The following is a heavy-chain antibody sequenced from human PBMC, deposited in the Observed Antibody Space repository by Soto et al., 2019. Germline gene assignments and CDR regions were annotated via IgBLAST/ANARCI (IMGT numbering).Heavy chain of an antibody. CDR3: ARGVSYSGAYFDVSSAYDL. CDR1: GGTFNGYG. D-gene: IGHD3-9*01. CDR2: TVPVFDTS. J-gene: IGHJ3*01. Sequence: QVQLVQSGAVVKKPGSSVEVSCKASGGTFNGYGISWVRQAPGQGLEWMGGTVPVFDTSKYAPRFQGRVTLTADKSTSIAYMGLKSVRADDSAIYCCARGVSYSGAYFDVSSAYDLWGEGTLVIVSS. V-gene: IGHV1-69*06.